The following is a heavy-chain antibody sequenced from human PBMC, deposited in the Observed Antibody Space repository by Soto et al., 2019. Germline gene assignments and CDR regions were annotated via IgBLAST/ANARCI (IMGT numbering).Heavy chain of an antibody. J-gene: IGHJ6*02. Sequence: ASVKVSCKASGYTFANFDINCVRQATGQGLEWMGWMNPKSGNAGSIQKFQGRVTMTSDTSISTAYMELSGLRSEDTAVYYCARGLDHYDMDVWGQGTTVTVSS. CDR1: GYTFANFD. CDR2: MNPKSGNA. CDR3: ARGLDHYDMDV. V-gene: IGHV1-8*01.